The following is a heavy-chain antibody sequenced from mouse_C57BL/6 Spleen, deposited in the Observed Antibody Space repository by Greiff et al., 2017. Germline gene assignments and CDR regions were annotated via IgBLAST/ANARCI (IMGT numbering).Heavy chain of an antibody. V-gene: IGHV1-80*01. CDR2: IYPGDGDT. J-gene: IGHJ1*03. CDR3: ARGGTRWYFDV. CDR1: GYAFSSYW. D-gene: IGHD2-14*01. Sequence: QVQLQQSGAELVKPGASVKISCKASGYAFSSYWMNWVKQRPGQGLEWIGQIYPGDGDTNYNGKFKGKATLTADKYSNTAYMQLSSLTSEDSAVYFCARGGTRWYFDVWGTGTTVTVSS.